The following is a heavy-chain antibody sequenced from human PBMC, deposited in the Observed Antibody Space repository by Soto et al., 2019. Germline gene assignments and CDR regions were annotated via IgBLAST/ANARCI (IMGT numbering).Heavy chain of an antibody. V-gene: IGHV3-23*01. J-gene: IGHJ4*02. CDR3: AKDAIYGDGIWLMDS. Sequence: GSLSSSCAASGFTFRNYAMTWARQAPGKGLEWVSSLLRSGSSAYYADSVRGRFTISSDTSANSLYLQMDNLRAEDTAIYYCAKDAIYGDGIWLMDSWGQGTVVTVSS. CDR1: GFTFRNYA. D-gene: IGHD4-17*01. CDR2: LLRSGSSA.